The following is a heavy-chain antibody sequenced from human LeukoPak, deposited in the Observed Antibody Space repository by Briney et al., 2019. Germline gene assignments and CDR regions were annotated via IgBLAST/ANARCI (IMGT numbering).Heavy chain of an antibody. J-gene: IGHJ2*01. V-gene: IGHV4-4*02. D-gene: IGHD2-2*01. Sequence: PSGTLSLTCAVSGGSISSSNWWSWVRQPPGKGLEWIGEIYHSGSTNYNPSLKSRVTISVDKSKNQFSLKLSSVTAADTAVYYCARGTIYCSSTSCYRLGYFDLWGRGTLVTVSS. CDR2: IYHSGST. CDR3: ARGTIYCSSTSCYRLGYFDL. CDR1: GGSISSSNW.